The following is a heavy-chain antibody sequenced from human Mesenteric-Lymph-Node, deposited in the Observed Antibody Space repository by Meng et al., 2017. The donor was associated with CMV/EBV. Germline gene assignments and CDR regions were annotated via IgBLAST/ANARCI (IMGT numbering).Heavy chain of an antibody. CDR3: ARGVAVLNGMDV. D-gene: IGHD2/OR15-2a*01. Sequence: GESLKISCVASGFTFSSYYIHWVRQAPGKGLEWVALIWYDGSNKYYADSVKGRFTISRDDAKNSLYLQMNSLRAEDTAVYYCARGVAVLNGMDVWGQGTLVTVSS. CDR1: GFTFSSYY. CDR2: IWYDGSNK. V-gene: IGHV3-33*01. J-gene: IGHJ6*02.